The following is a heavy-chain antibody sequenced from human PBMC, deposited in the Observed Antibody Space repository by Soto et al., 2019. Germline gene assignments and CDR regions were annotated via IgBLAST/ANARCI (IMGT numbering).Heavy chain of an antibody. D-gene: IGHD3-16*01. CDR3: ARDDYYAFGGVISAFDI. CDR1: GFTFSSYA. V-gene: IGHV3-30-3*01. Sequence: PGGSLRLSCAASGFTFSSYAMHWVRQAPGKGLEWVAVISYDGSNKYYADSVKGRFTISRDNSKNTLYLQMNSLRAEDTAVYYCARDDYYAFGGVISAFDIWGQGTMVTVSS. J-gene: IGHJ3*02. CDR2: ISYDGSNK.